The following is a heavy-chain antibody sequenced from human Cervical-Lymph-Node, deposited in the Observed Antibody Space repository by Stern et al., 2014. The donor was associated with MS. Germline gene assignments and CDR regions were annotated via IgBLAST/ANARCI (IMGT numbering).Heavy chain of an antibody. CDR2: ISSSSSYI. D-gene: IGHD5-18*01. Sequence: MQLVQSGGGLVKPGGSLRLSCAASGFTFSSYSMNWVRQAPGKGLEWVSSISSSSSYIYYADSVKGRFTISRDNAKNSLYLQMNSLRAEDTAVYYCARGSGYSYGYGYWGQGTLVTVSS. CDR1: GFTFSSYS. CDR3: ARGSGYSYGYGY. J-gene: IGHJ4*02. V-gene: IGHV3-21*01.